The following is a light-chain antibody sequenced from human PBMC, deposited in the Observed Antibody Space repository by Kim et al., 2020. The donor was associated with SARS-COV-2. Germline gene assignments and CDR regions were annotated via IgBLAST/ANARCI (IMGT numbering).Light chain of an antibody. V-gene: IGKV3D-15*01. CDR3: QQYSSWPYT. J-gene: IGKJ2*01. CDR2: GAS. Sequence: SVSPGESATLSCRTSQSVTNSLAWYQQKPGQAPRLLIYGASTRATGIPGTFSGGGSGTEFTLTISSLQSADFVIYFCQQYSSWPYTFGQGTKLEI. CDR1: QSVTNS.